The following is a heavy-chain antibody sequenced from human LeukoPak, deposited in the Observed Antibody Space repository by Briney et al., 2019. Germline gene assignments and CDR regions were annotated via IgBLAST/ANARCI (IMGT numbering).Heavy chain of an antibody. D-gene: IGHD3-22*01. CDR3: AKDIGYYDSSGYFDY. J-gene: IGHJ4*02. CDR1: GFTFDDYA. V-gene: IGHV3-9*03. Sequence: GRSLRLSCAASGFTFDDYAMHWVRQAPGKGLEWVSGTSWNSGSIGYADSVKGRFTISRDNAKNSLYLQMNSLRAEDMALYYCAKDIGYYDSSGYFDYWGQGTLVTVSS. CDR2: TSWNSGSI.